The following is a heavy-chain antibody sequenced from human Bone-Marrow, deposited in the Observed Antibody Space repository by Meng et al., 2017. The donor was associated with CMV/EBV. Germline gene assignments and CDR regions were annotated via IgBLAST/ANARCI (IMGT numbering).Heavy chain of an antibody. D-gene: IGHD3/OR15-3a*01. J-gene: IGHJ4*02. CDR1: GFTFSSHS. Sequence: GGSLRLSCGASGFTFSSHSMYWVRQAPGQGLEWVSSIGSGGSPTFYTDSVKGRFTISRDNSRNTLYLQMTSLRAEDTAIYYCARKSGSDFCYDCWGQGKLVNVYS. CDR3: ARKSGSDFCYDC. V-gene: IGHV3-23*01. CDR2: IGSGGSPT.